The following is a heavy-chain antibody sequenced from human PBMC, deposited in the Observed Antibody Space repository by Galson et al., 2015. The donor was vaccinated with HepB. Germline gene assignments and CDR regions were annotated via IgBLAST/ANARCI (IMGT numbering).Heavy chain of an antibody. CDR3: ARDGQAGQYNWFDP. Sequence: TLSLTCTVSGGSISSYYWSWIRQPPGKGLEWIGYIYYSGSTNYNPSLKSRVTISVDTSKNQFSLKLSSVTAADTAVYYCARDGQAGQYNWFDPWGQGTLVTVSS. V-gene: IGHV4-59*01. CDR1: GGSISSYY. J-gene: IGHJ5*02. D-gene: IGHD1-14*01. CDR2: IYYSGST.